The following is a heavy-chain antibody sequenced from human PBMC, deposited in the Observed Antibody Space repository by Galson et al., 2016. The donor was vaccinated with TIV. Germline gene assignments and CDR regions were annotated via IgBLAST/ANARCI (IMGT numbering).Heavy chain of an antibody. CDR2: VNDNGRV. V-gene: IGHV4-34*01. D-gene: IGHD5-12*01. J-gene: IGHJ4*02. CDR3: ARNKRGFTRGYGGHFDS. CDR1: GGSFRGYY. Sequence: ETLSLPCGVNGGSFRGYYWAWIRQSPGMGLEWIGDVNDNGRVDYNPSLKGRVTLPADASTTQFSLKLTSVTAADTGFYYCARNKRGFTRGYGGHFDSWGQGILVTASS.